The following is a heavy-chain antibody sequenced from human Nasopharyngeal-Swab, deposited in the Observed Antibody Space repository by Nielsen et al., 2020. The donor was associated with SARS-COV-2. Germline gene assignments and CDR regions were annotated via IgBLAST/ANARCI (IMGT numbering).Heavy chain of an antibody. Sequence: GESLKISCAASEFTMSRNGMHWVRQAPGKGLEWVAYISSSSSTSYYADSVKGRFTISRDNPKNSLYLQMNSLRDEDTALYYCARDVAIAGATLENWGQGTLVTVSS. J-gene: IGHJ4*02. D-gene: IGHD1-26*01. V-gene: IGHV3-48*02. CDR1: EFTMSRNG. CDR2: ISSSSSTS. CDR3: ARDVAIAGATLEN.